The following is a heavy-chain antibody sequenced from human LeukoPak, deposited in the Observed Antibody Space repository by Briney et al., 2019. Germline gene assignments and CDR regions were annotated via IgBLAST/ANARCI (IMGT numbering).Heavy chain of an antibody. J-gene: IGHJ6*02. D-gene: IGHD5-18*01. Sequence: ASVKVSCKASGYTFTGYYMHWVRQAPGQGLEWMGWINPNSGGTNYAQKFQGRVTMTRDTSISTAYMELSRLRSDDTAVYYCARTDTAMVNDYYYGMDVWGQGTTVTVSS. V-gene: IGHV1-2*02. CDR1: GYTFTGYY. CDR2: INPNSGGT. CDR3: ARTDTAMVNDYYYGMDV.